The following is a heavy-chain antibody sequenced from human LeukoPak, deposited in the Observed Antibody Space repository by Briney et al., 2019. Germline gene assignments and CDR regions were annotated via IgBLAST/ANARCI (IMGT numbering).Heavy chain of an antibody. CDR2: ISAYNGNT. CDR3: ARDRFAVVAAPAGY. Sequence: VASVKVSCKASGYTFTSYGISWVRQVPGQGLEWMGWISAYNGNTNYAQKLQGRVTMTTDTSTSTAYMELRSLRSDDTAVYYCARDRFAVVAAPAGYWGQGTLVTVSS. CDR1: GYTFTSYG. J-gene: IGHJ4*02. V-gene: IGHV1-18*01. D-gene: IGHD2-15*01.